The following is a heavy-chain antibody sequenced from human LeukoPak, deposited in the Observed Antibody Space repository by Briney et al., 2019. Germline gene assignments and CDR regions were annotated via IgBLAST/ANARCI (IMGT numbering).Heavy chain of an antibody. J-gene: IGHJ6*02. V-gene: IGHV3-21*01. CDR1: GFTFSIYA. CDR3: AREGPRGYYYYYYYGMDV. Sequence: GGSLRLSCAASGFTFSIYAMNWVRQAPGKGLEWISSISSSSSYIYYADSMKGRFTISRDNAKNSLYLQMNSLRAEDTAVYYCAREGPRGYYYYYYYGMDVWGQGTTVTVSS. D-gene: IGHD3-22*01. CDR2: ISSSSSYI.